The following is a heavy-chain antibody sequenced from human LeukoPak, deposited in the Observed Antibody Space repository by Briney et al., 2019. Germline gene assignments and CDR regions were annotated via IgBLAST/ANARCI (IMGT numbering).Heavy chain of an antibody. CDR1: GYTFTGYY. V-gene: IGHV1-2*02. D-gene: IGHD5-18*01. CDR2: INPNSGGT. Sequence: ASVKVSCKASGYTFTGYYMHWVRQAPGQGLEWMGWINPNSGGTNYAQRFQGRVTMTRDTSISTAYMEQSRLRSDDTAVYYCARDRYSYGPNYYYYGMDVWGQGTTVTVSS. CDR3: ARDRYSYGPNYYYYGMDV. J-gene: IGHJ6*02.